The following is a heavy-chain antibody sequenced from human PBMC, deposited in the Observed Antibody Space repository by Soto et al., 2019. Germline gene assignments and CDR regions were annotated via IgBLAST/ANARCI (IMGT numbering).Heavy chain of an antibody. V-gene: IGHV4-59*01. CDR2: MYYSGST. CDR3: ASQDHSRSSSGWFDP. CDR1: GDSISSSY. J-gene: IGHJ5*02. D-gene: IGHD6-6*01. Sequence: QVQLQESGPGLVKPSETLSLTCTISGDSISSSYWNWIRQPPGKGLEWIGYMYYSGSTNYNPSLTRRVTISVATSRNQFSLKLTSVTAADTAVYYCASQDHSRSSSGWFDPWGQGTLVTVSS.